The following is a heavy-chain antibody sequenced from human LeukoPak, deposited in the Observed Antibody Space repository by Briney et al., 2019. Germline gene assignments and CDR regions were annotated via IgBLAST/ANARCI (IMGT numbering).Heavy chain of an antibody. D-gene: IGHD6-13*01. CDR2: ISPTGSTT. Sequence: GGSLRLSCAASGFSFSGHWMHWARQLPGKGLVWVSRISPTGSTTSYADSVKGRFTVSRDNAKNTLYLQVNNLRAEDTAVYYCARGPSSNWSGLDFWGQGTLLTVSS. V-gene: IGHV3-74*01. CDR3: ARGPSSNWSGLDF. CDR1: GFSFSGHW. J-gene: IGHJ4*02.